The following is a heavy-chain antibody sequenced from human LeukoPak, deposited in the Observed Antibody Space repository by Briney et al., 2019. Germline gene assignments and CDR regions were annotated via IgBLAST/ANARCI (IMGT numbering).Heavy chain of an antibody. D-gene: IGHD4-23*01. CDR1: GFTFSTYA. J-gene: IGHJ4*02. V-gene: IGHV3-23*01. CDR3: PKDPVGRNPPYYFDY. CDR2: ISDSCGRT. Sequence: PGGSLRLSCAAPGFTFSTYAGNWVRQAPGKGLEWVSRISDSCGRTYYVDSVKGRFTISRYKSKNTLYLQMHSPRADFTSLYYSPKDPVGRNPPYYFDYWGRETLVTVS.